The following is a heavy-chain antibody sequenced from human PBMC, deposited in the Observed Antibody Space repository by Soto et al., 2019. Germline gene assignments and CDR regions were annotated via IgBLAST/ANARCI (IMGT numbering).Heavy chain of an antibody. J-gene: IGHJ4*01. Sequence: GGSLRLSCAASGFTFSSYWMHWVRQAPGKGLVWVSRINSDGSSTSYADSVKGRFTISSDSAKNSVYLQLNSLRDEDTAVYFCVRDRDLDRDMVHGDFWGQGTLVTVSS. CDR3: VRDRDLDRDMVHGDF. D-gene: IGHD5-18*01. CDR2: INSDGSST. V-gene: IGHV3-74*01. CDR1: GFTFSSYW.